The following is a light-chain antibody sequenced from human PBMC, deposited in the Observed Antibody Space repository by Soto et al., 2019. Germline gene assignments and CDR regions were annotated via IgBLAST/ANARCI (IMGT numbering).Light chain of an antibody. V-gene: IGKV3-15*01. CDR1: QNVGYS. J-gene: IGKJ2*01. CDR2: GAS. Sequence: EMVMTQSPATLSVSPGDGVTLSCRASQNVGYSLAWYQQKPGQPPRVLIYGASTRITGVPARFSGSGSGTDFTLNITNLQSEDFAVYYCQQYNNWPEYTFGQGTKLEI. CDR3: QQYNNWPEYT.